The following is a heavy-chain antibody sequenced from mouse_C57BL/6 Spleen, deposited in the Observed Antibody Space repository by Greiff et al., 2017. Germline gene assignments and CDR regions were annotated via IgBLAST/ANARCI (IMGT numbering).Heavy chain of an antibody. CDR3: ARSHYYGSFYFDY. J-gene: IGHJ2*01. CDR1: GYTFTSYW. V-gene: IGHV1-64*01. Sequence: QVQLQQSGAELVKPGASVKLSCKASGYTFTSYWMHWVKQRPGQGLEWIGMIHPNSGSTNYNEKFKSKATLTVDKSSSTAYMQLSSLTSEDSAVYYCARSHYYGSFYFDYWGQGTTLTVSS. CDR2: IHPNSGST. D-gene: IGHD1-1*01.